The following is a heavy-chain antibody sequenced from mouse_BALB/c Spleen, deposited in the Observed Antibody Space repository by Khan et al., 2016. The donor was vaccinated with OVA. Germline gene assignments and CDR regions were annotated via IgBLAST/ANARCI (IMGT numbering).Heavy chain of an antibody. Sequence: QVQLKESGPGLVAPSQSLSITCTVSGFSLTSHGVHWVRQPPGKGLKWLGVIWAGGSTNYNSALMSRLSISKDSSKSQVFLKMNSLQTDDTAMYYCARNREPDYFDYWGQGTTLTVSS. CDR1: GFSLTSHG. V-gene: IGHV2-9*02. CDR3: ARNREPDYFDY. CDR2: IWAGGST. J-gene: IGHJ2*01.